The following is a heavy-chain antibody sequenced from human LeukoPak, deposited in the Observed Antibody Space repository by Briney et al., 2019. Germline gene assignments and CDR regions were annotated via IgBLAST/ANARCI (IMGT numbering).Heavy chain of an antibody. Sequence: PGGSLRLSCAASGFSLSSYAMSWIRQAPGKGLEWVSGINWNGGSTGYADSVKGRFTISRDNSKNTLYLQMNGLRAEDTAIYYCAKTFYDSGSYWGAFDYWGQGTLVTVSS. CDR1: GFSLSSYA. CDR2: INWNGGST. V-gene: IGHV3-23*01. J-gene: IGHJ4*02. D-gene: IGHD3-10*01. CDR3: AKTFYDSGSYWGAFDY.